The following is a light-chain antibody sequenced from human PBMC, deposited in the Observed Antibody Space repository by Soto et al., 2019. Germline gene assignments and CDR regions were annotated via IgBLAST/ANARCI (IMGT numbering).Light chain of an antibody. Sequence: QPVLTQSPSASASLGASAKLTCTLRRGHSSYAIAWHQQRPEKGPRYLMKLNSDGSHSKGDGIPDRFSGSSSGAERYLTISSLQSEDEADYYCQTWGTGIQVFGGGTKLTVL. CDR2: LNSDGSH. J-gene: IGLJ2*01. CDR3: QTWGTGIQV. V-gene: IGLV4-69*01. CDR1: RGHSSYA.